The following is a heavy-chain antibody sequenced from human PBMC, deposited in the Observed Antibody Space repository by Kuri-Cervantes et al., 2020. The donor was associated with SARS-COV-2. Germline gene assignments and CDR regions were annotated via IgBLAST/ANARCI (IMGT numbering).Heavy chain of an antibody. J-gene: IGHJ5*02. Sequence: SQTLSLTCAVYGGSFSGYYWSWIRQPPGKGLEWIGEINHSGSTNYNPSLKSRVTISVDTSKNQFSLKLSSVTAADTAVYYCARDSYYDFWSGYYMEQPIPWWFDPWGQGTLVTVSS. V-gene: IGHV4-34*01. CDR2: INHSGST. CDR3: ARDSYYDFWSGYYMEQPIPWWFDP. CDR1: GGSFSGYY. D-gene: IGHD3-3*01.